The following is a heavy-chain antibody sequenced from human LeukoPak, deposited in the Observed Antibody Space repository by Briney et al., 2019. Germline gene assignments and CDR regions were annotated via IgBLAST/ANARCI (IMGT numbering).Heavy chain of an antibody. CDR3: ARDKPGIAAPDV. V-gene: IGHV3-69-1*01. J-gene: IGHJ6*04. CDR2: IRPDAST. D-gene: IGHD6-13*01. Sequence: GGSLRLSCAASGITLSIYTLNWVRQAPGKGLEWVASIRPDASTYYTDFLKGRFTISRDIAQNSLYLQVDSLRVEDTGVYFCARDKPGIAAPDVWGEGPRTSSPQ. CDR1: GITLSIYT.